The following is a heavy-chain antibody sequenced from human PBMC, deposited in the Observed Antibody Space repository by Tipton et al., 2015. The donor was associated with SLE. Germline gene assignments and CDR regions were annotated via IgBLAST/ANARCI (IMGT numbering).Heavy chain of an antibody. Sequence: TLSLTCAVSGDSVNTDHWWTWVRQPPGKGLEWIGEIYHTGSTNYNPSLKSRVTISIDKSKNQFSLTLDSVTAADTAVYYCARDHRVNFDWILLDYWGQGALVSVPS. CDR1: GDSVNTDHW. CDR2: IYHTGST. J-gene: IGHJ4*02. CDR3: ARDHRVNFDWILLDY. D-gene: IGHD3-9*01. V-gene: IGHV4-4*02.